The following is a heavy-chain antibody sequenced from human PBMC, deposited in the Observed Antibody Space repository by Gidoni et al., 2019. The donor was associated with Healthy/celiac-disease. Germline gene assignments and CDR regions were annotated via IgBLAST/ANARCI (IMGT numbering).Heavy chain of an antibody. V-gene: IGHV3-30*18. CDR1: GFTFSSYG. D-gene: IGHD3-10*01. CDR3: AKESSPRSRLGSTGGKNGVDY. Sequence: QVQLVESGGGVVQPGRSLRLSCAASGFTFSSYGMHCVRQAPGKGLEWVAVISYDGSNKYYADSVKGRFTIYRDNSKNTLYLQMNSLRAEDTAVYYCAKESSPRSRLGSTGGKNGVDYWGQGTLVTVSS. J-gene: IGHJ4*02. CDR2: ISYDGSNK.